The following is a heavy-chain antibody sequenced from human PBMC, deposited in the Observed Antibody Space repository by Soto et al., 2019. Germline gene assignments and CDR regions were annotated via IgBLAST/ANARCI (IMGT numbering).Heavy chain of an antibody. CDR3: AKDKYSSGWSYYYGMDV. J-gene: IGHJ6*02. D-gene: IGHD6-19*01. Sequence: QVQLVESGGGVVQPGRSLRLSCAASGFTFSSYGMHWVRQAPGKGLEWVAVISYDGSNKYYADSVKGRFTISRDNSKNTLYLQMSSLRAEDTAVYYCAKDKYSSGWSYYYGMDVWGQGTTVTVSS. CDR2: ISYDGSNK. CDR1: GFTFSSYG. V-gene: IGHV3-30*18.